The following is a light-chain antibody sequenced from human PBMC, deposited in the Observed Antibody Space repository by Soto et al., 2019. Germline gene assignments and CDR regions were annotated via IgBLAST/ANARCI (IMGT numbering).Light chain of an antibody. CDR1: QSISNS. V-gene: IGKV1-39*01. CDR2: TTS. J-gene: IGKJ4*01. Sequence: DIQMTQSPSSLSASVGDRVTITCRASQSISNSLNWYQQKPGKAPDLLIYTTSSLQSGVPSRFSVSGSGTDFTLTISSLQPEDFAPYYCQQSYSTPPTCGGGTSVEIK. CDR3: QQSYSTPPT.